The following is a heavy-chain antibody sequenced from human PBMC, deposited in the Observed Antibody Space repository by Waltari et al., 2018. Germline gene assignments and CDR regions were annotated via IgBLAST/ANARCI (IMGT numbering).Heavy chain of an antibody. CDR1: GFTVSSNY. J-gene: IGHJ4*02. CDR2: IYSCGST. D-gene: IGHD3-22*01. Sequence: EVQLVESGGGLIQPGGSLRLSCAASGFTVSSNYMRWVRQAPGKGVEWVAFIYSCGSTYYADSVKGRFTISRDNSKNTLYLQMNSLRAEDTAVYYCARARRDSSGYYAYYFDYWGQGTLVTVSS. V-gene: IGHV3-53*01. CDR3: ARARRDSSGYYAYYFDY.